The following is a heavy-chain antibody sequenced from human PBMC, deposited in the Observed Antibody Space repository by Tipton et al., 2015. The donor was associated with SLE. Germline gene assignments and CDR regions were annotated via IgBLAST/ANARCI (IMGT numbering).Heavy chain of an antibody. CDR3: AKEKYGVFDI. Sequence: TLSLTCTVSDDSISNYYWSWIRQSPGKGLEWIGYGYYIGTPNYNPSLKRRVIISVDTSKNQFSLKLNSVTAADTAVYYCAKEKYGVFDIWGQGTMVIVSS. J-gene: IGHJ3*02. CDR2: GYYIGTP. D-gene: IGHD2-8*01. CDR1: DDSISNYY. V-gene: IGHV4-59*01.